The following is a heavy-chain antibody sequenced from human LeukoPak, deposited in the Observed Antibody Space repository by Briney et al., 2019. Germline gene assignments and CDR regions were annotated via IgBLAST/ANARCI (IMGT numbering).Heavy chain of an antibody. Sequence: SETLSLTCTVSGGSISSSSYYWGWIRQPPGKRLEWIGSIYYSGSTYYNPSLKSRVTISVDTSKNQFSLKLSSVTAADTAVYYCARPSSSSWYSGWFDPWGQGTLVTVSS. CDR3: ARPSSSSWYSGWFDP. V-gene: IGHV4-39*01. CDR1: GGSISSSSYY. J-gene: IGHJ5*02. D-gene: IGHD6-13*01. CDR2: IYYSGST.